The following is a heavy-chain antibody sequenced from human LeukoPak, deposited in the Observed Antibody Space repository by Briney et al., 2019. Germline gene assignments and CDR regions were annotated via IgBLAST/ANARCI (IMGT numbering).Heavy chain of an antibody. CDR3: ARLSKGRYFDYIFDN. J-gene: IGHJ4*02. Sequence: PSETLSLTCTVSGGSVSSTEFYWGWIRQPPGKGLQWIGNIYYTGSTYYNPSLNSRVAMSVDTSQSQFSLKMASVTGADTAVYYCARLSKGRYFDYIFDNWGQGTLVTVSS. V-gene: IGHV4-39*01. CDR1: GGSVSSTEFY. D-gene: IGHD3-9*01. CDR2: IYYTGST.